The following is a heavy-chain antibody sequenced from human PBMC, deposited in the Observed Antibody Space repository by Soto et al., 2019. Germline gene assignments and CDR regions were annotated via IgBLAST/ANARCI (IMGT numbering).Heavy chain of an antibody. V-gene: IGHV5-51*01. D-gene: IGHD3-10*01. CDR2: IYPGDSDT. J-gene: IGHJ6*03. CDR3: ARLMRDGFGELLRDYYYYYMDV. CDR1: GYSFTSYW. Sequence: PGESLKISCKGSGYSFTSYWIGWVRQMPGKGLEWMGIIYPGDSDTRYSPSFQGQVTISVDKSISTAYLQWSSLKASDTAMYYCARLMRDGFGELLRDYYYYYMDVWGKGTTVTVSS.